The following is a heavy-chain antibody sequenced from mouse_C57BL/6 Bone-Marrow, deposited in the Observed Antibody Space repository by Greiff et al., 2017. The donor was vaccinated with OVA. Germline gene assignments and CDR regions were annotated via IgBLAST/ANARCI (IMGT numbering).Heavy chain of an antibody. CDR3: ARLATGYYFDY. CDR1: GYTFTSYW. J-gene: IGHJ2*01. Sequence: QVQLQQPGAELVKPGASVKLSCKASGYTFTSYWMQWVKQRPGQGLEWIGEIDPSDSYTNYNQKFKGKATLTVDTSYSTAYMQLSSLTSEDSAVYYCARLATGYYFDYWGQGTTLTVSS. V-gene: IGHV1-50*01. D-gene: IGHD1-1*01. CDR2: IDPSDSYT.